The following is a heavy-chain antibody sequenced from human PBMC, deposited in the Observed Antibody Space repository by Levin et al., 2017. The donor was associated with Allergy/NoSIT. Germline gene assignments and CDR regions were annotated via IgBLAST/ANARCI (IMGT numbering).Heavy chain of an antibody. J-gene: IGHJ4*02. D-gene: IGHD3-22*01. Sequence: PKASVKVSCKASGYTFTGYHIHWVRQAPGQGLEWMGWFNPNSNGADYAQKFQGRVTMTRDTSFSTAYMELSRLRSDDTAVYYCVRVYYYDGSGYYYEDSWGQGTLVTVSS. V-gene: IGHV1-2*02. CDR2: FNPNSNGA. CDR3: VRVYYYDGSGYYYEDS. CDR1: GYTFTGYH.